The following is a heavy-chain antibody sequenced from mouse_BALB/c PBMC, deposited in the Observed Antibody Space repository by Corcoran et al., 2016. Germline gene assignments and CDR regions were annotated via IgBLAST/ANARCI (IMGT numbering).Heavy chain of an antibody. D-gene: IGHD3-2*01. CDR3: AKTARATYYFDY. CDR1: GYSFTSYY. J-gene: IGHJ2*01. V-gene: IGHV1-66*01. CDR2: IFPGSGNT. Sequence: QVQLQQSGPELVKPGASVKISCKASGYSFTSYYIHWVKQRPGQGLEWIGWIFPGSGNTKYNEKFKGKATLTADTSSSTAYMQLSSLTSEDSAVYCCAKTARATYYFDYGGQGTTLTVSS.